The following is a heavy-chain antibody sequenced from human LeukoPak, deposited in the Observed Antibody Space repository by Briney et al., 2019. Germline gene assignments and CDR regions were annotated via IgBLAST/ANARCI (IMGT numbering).Heavy chain of an antibody. D-gene: IGHD6-19*01. Sequence: SETLSLTCTVSGGSISGYYYNWIRQPPGKGLEWIGYIYYSGSTNYNPSLKSRVTISVDTSKNQFSLKLSSVTAADTAVYYCAREGMGVAGTPSFDYWGQGTLVTVSS. V-gene: IGHV4-59*01. CDR2: IYYSGST. CDR1: GGSISGYY. CDR3: AREGMGVAGTPSFDY. J-gene: IGHJ4*02.